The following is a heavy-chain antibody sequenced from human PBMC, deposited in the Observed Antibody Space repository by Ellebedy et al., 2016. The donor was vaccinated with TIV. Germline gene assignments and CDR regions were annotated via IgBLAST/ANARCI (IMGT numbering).Heavy chain of an antibody. CDR2: IDWDDDT. Sequence: SGPTLVKPTETLTLTCTLPGLSVSSNGMRVSWIRQPPGKSLEWLARIDWDDDTFYTTSLRTRLTISKDTSKNQVVLTMTVMEPVDTATYYCARISRDAFDVWGQGTMVTVSS. CDR1: GLSVSSNGMR. J-gene: IGHJ3*01. V-gene: IGHV2-70*04. CDR3: ARISRDAFDV.